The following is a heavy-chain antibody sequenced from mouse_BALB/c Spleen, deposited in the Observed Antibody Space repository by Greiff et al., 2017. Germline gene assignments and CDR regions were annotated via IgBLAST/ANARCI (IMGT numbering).Heavy chain of an antibody. D-gene: IGHD2-1*01. Sequence: QVTLKESGPGLVAPSQSLSITCTVSGFSLTGYGVNWVRQPPGKGLEWLGMIWGDGSTDYNSALKSRLSISKDNSKSQVFLKMNSLQTDDTARYYCARGYGNYRAYYFDYWGQGTTLTVSS. CDR2: IWGDGST. V-gene: IGHV2-6-7*01. CDR3: ARGYGNYRAYYFDY. J-gene: IGHJ2*01. CDR1: GFSLTGYG.